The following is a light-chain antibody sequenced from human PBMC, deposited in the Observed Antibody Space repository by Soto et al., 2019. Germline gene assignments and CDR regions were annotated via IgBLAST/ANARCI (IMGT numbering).Light chain of an antibody. J-gene: IGKJ5*01. CDR3: QQSYSTPQSIT. CDR2: KAS. CDR1: QTISSW. V-gene: IGKV1-5*03. Sequence: DIQMTQSPSTLSGSVGDRVTISXRAXQTISSWLAWYHQKPGKAPKLLIYKASTLKSGVPSRFSGSGSGTDFTLTISSLQPEDFATYYCQQSYSTPQSITFGQGTRLEIK.